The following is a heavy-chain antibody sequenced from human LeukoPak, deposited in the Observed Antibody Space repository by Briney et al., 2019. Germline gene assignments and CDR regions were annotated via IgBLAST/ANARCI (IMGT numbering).Heavy chain of an antibody. V-gene: IGHV4-59*01. D-gene: IGHD7-27*01. CDR2: IYYSGST. Sequence: PSETLPLTCTVSGGSISSYYWSWIRQPPGKRLEWIGHIYYSGSTNYNPSLKSRVTISVDTSRNQFSLKLSSVTAADTAVYYCARATGDVFSLRGLGTLVTVSS. CDR1: GGSISSYY. J-gene: IGHJ4*02. CDR3: ARATGDVFSL.